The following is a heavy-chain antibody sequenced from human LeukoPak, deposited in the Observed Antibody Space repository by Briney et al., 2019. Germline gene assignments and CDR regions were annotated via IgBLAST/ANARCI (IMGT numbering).Heavy chain of an antibody. Sequence: PSETLSLTCTVSGGSISGGSYYWSWIRQPAGKGLEWIGRIYTSGRNIYNPSLKSRVTISVDTSKNQFSLKLNSVTAADTAMYYCARGYWFYFDYWGQGTLVTVSS. D-gene: IGHD2-8*02. J-gene: IGHJ4*02. CDR1: GGSISGGSYY. CDR2: IYTSGRN. V-gene: IGHV4-61*02. CDR3: ARGYWFYFDY.